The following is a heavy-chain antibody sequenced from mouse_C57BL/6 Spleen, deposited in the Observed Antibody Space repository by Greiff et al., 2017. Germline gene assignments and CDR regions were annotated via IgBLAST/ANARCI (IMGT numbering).Heavy chain of an antibody. V-gene: IGHV1-85*01. CDR2: IYPRDGST. CDR3: ARDDDSFAY. CDR1: GYTFTSSD. Sequence: LEESQPELVKPGASVKLSCKASGYTFTSSDINWVKRRPGQGLEWIGWIYPRDGSTKYNEKFKGKATLTVDTSSSTAYMELHSLTSDDSAVYFCARDDDSFAYWGQGTLVTVSA. D-gene: IGHD2-4*01. J-gene: IGHJ3*01.